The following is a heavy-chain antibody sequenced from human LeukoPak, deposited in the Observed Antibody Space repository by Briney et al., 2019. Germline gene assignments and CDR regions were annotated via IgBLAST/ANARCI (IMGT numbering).Heavy chain of an antibody. D-gene: IGHD6-19*01. J-gene: IGHJ3*02. V-gene: IGHV3-9*03. CDR1: GFTFDDYD. Sequence: GGSLRLSCAASGFTFDDYDMHWVRQAPGKGLEGVSGISWNSGTIGYADSVKGRFTISRDNAKNSLDLQMNSLRAEDMAFYYCAKDYTSGWYGAFDIWGQGTMVTVSS. CDR3: AKDYTSGWYGAFDI. CDR2: ISWNSGTI.